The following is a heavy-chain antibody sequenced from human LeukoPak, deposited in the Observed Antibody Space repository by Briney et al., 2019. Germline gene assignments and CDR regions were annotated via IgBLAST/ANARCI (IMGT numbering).Heavy chain of an antibody. J-gene: IGHJ4*02. V-gene: IGHV5-51*01. Sequence: GESLKISCQGSGYNFAIYWIDWVRQLPGKGLEWMGSIYPGDSDTKYSPSFQGHVTISAHRSTNTAYLQWRSLQASDTAIYYCARRGDSSSWTPPYLDYWGPGTLVTVSS. CDR3: ARRGDSSSWTPPYLDY. CDR2: IYPGDSDT. D-gene: IGHD6-13*01. CDR1: GYNFAIYW.